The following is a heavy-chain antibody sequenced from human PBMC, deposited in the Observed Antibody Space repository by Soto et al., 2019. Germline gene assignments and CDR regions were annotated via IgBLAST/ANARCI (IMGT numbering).Heavy chain of an antibody. Sequence: SETLSLTCTVSGDSIRSSYWSWVRQPPGKGLEWIGNVHYSGATNSNPSLKSRVTISADTSKNQFSLKVVSVTPSDTAVYFCARDLSGGSSWYEFDSWGPGILVTVSS. CDR3: ARDLSGGSSWYEFDS. CDR1: GDSIRSSY. D-gene: IGHD6-13*01. J-gene: IGHJ4*02. CDR2: VHYSGAT. V-gene: IGHV4-59*01.